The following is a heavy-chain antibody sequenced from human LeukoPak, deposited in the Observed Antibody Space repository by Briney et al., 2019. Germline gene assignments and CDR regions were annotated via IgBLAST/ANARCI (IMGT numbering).Heavy chain of an antibody. J-gene: IGHJ4*02. CDR3: ARGVPAAPPER. V-gene: IGHV4-30-4*08. Sequence: SETLSLTCTVSGGSISSGDYYWSWIRQPPGKGLEWIGYIYYSGSTYYNPSLKSRFTISVDTSKNQFSLKLSSVTAADTAVYCCARGVPAAPPERWGQGPLVTVSS. CDR1: GGSISSGDYY. CDR2: IYYSGST. D-gene: IGHD2-2*01.